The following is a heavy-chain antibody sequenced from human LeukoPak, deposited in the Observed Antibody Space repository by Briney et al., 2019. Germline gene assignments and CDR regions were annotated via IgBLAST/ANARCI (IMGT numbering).Heavy chain of an antibody. Sequence: GGSLRLSCAASGFTFRSYAMIWVRQAPGKGLEWVSVIYSGGSTYYADSVKGRFTISRDNSKNTLYLQMNSLRAEDTAVYYCARGNSGSHYVEYYYGMDDWGQGTTVPVSS. J-gene: IGHJ6*02. CDR2: IYSGGST. CDR1: GFTFRSYA. CDR3: ARGNSGSHYVEYYYGMDD. V-gene: IGHV3-53*01. D-gene: IGHD1-26*01.